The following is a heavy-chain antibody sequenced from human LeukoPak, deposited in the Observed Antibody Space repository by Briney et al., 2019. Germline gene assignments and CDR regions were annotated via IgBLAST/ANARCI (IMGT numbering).Heavy chain of an antibody. CDR1: GGSISSYY. Sequence: SETLSLTCTVSGGSISSYYWSWIRQPAGKGLEWIGRIYTSGSTNYNPSLKSRVTMSVDTSKNQFSLKLSSVTAADTAVYYCARDLRYYDFWSGLGHDWGQGTLVTVSS. J-gene: IGHJ4*02. V-gene: IGHV4-4*07. D-gene: IGHD3-3*01. CDR3: ARDLRYYDFWSGLGHD. CDR2: IYTSGST.